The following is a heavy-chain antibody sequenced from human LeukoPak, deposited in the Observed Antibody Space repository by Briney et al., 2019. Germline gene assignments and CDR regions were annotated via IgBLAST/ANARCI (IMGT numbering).Heavy chain of an antibody. D-gene: IGHD3-3*01. Sequence: SETLSLTCAVYGGSFSGYYWSWIRQPPGKGLEWIGEINHSGSTNYNPSLKSRVTISVDTSKNQFSLKLSSVTAADTAVYYCARGLCRSSHYDFWSGYSCPNWFDPWGQGTLVTVSS. CDR2: INHSGST. CDR3: ARGLCRSSHYDFWSGYSCPNWFDP. J-gene: IGHJ5*02. V-gene: IGHV4-34*01. CDR1: GGSFSGYY.